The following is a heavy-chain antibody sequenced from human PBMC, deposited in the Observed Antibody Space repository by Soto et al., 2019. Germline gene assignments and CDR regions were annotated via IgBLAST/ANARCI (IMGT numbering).Heavy chain of an antibody. J-gene: IGHJ4*02. CDR1: GFTFSIYA. CDR2: TGGSGRTT. D-gene: IGHD1-20*01. V-gene: IGHV3-23*01. Sequence: PGGSLRLSCAASGFTFSIYAMTWVRQAPGKGLEWVSTTGGSGRTTYYADSVKGRFTVSRDNSKNTLDLQMSSLRVEDTAVYYCATVHNTSRSFDYWGQGTLVTVSS. CDR3: ATVHNTSRSFDY.